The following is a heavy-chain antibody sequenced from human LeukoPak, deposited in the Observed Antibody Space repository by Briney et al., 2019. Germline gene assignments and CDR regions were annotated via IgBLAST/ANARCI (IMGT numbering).Heavy chain of an antibody. D-gene: IGHD3-16*01. CDR2: INHSGST. CDR1: GGSFSGYY. V-gene: IGHV4-34*01. J-gene: IGHJ6*03. CDR3: ARVVDPGGYYYFYYMDV. Sequence: SETLSLTCAVYGGSFSGYYGSWIRQPPGKGLEWIGEINHSGSTNYNPSLKSRVTISVDTSKNQLSLKLSSVTAADTAVYYCARVVDPGGYYYFYYMDVWGKGTTVTVSS.